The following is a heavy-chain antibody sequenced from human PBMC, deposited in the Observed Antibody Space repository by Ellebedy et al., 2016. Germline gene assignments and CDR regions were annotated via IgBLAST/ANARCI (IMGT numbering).Heavy chain of an antibody. CDR3: VTRHNGVFDF. V-gene: IGHV3-53*01. CDR2: MHGGGTE. D-gene: IGHD2-8*01. Sequence: GGSLRLXXAASGFRVTSNDMSWVRQAPGRGLELVSLMHGGGTEYYADSVKGRFTITRDNSKNRLYLQMSGLGAEDSAVYYCVTRHNGVFDFWGQGTMVTVSS. J-gene: IGHJ3*01. CDR1: GFRVTSND.